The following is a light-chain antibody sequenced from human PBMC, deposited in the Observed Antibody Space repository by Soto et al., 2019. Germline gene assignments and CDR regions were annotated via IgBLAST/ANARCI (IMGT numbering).Light chain of an antibody. Sequence: DIQLTQSPSFLSASVGDRVTITCRASQGIRNYLAWYQQKPGKAPTVVIYGATTLQSGVPSRFSGSGSGTEFPLTISSLQPEDSATYYCQQLHSSPRTFGQGTKLEIK. J-gene: IGKJ2*01. CDR2: GAT. CDR3: QQLHSSPRT. V-gene: IGKV1-9*01. CDR1: QGIRNY.